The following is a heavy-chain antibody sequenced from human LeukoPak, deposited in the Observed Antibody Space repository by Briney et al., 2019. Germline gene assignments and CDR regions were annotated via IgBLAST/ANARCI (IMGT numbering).Heavy chain of an antibody. Sequence: PSETLSLTCTVSGGSISYYYWSWIRQPPGKGLEWTGYIYYSGSTNYNPSLKSRVTISVDTSKNQFSLKLSSVTAADTAVYYCARDPTGTYVDYWGQGTLVTVSS. CDR1: GGSISYYY. D-gene: IGHD1-1*01. V-gene: IGHV4-59*01. J-gene: IGHJ4*02. CDR2: IYYSGST. CDR3: ARDPTGTYVDY.